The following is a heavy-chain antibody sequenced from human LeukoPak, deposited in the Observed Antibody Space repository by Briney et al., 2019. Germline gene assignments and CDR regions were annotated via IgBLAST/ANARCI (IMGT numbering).Heavy chain of an antibody. D-gene: IGHD5-18*01. J-gene: IGHJ4*02. CDR3: ARLVWDTTMADGDIDS. CDR1: GFTFSSYS. V-gene: IGHV3-21*01. Sequence: GGSLRPSCAASGFTFSSYSINWVRQAPGKGLEWVSSISSASTYIYYADSVKGRFTISRDNAKNSLYLQMNSLRAEDTAMYYCARLVWDTTMADGDIDSWGQGTLLIVSS. CDR2: ISSASTYI.